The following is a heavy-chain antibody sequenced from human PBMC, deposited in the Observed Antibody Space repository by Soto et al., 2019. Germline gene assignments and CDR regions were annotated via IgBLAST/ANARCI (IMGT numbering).Heavy chain of an antibody. CDR3: VKDESINWYSGHFRH. CDR1: GFTFDDYA. Sequence: EVQLVESGGGLEQPGRSLRLSCPAPGFTFDDYAMHWVRQVPGKGLEWLSGINWNSGSIGYADSVKGRFAISRDNAKNSLHLQMNSLRAEDTAFYYCVKDESINWYSGHFRHWGQGTLVTVSS. D-gene: IGHD6-13*01. J-gene: IGHJ1*01. V-gene: IGHV3-9*01. CDR2: INWNSGSI.